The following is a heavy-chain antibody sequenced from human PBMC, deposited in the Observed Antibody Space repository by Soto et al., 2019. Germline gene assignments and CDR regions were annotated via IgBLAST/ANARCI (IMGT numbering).Heavy chain of an antibody. V-gene: IGHV5-51*01. D-gene: IGHD3-22*01. Sequence: GESLKISCKGSGYSFDNNWIGWVRQMPGKGLEWMGIIHPGDSDSRYSPSFQGQVTMSVDKSINTAYLQWSSLKASDTAMYYCARRDSSGFPDYWGHGTLVTVSS. CDR1: GYSFDNNW. J-gene: IGHJ4*01. CDR3: ARRDSSGFPDY. CDR2: IHPGDSDS.